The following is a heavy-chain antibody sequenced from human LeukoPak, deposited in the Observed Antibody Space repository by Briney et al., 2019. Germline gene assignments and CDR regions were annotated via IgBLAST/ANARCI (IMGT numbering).Heavy chain of an antibody. D-gene: IGHD1-26*01. V-gene: IGHV1-18*01. Sequence: ASVKVSCKASGYRFLSYVISWVRQVPGQGLEWLGWISAYNAKTSYSQNLQGRVTMTTDTSTSTAYMELRSLRSDDTAVYFCARSSGSSEPRYYYYMDVWGTGTTVIISS. CDR2: ISAYNAKT. J-gene: IGHJ6*03. CDR3: ARSSGSSEPRYYYYMDV. CDR1: GYRFLSYV.